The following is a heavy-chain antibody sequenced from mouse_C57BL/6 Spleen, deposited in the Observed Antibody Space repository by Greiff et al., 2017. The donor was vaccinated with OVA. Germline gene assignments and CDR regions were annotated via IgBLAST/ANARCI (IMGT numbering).Heavy chain of an antibody. J-gene: IGHJ1*03. D-gene: IGHD2-3*01. Sequence: QVQLKQSGPELVKPGASVKLSCKASGYTFTSYAINWVKQRPGQGLEWIGWIYPRDGSTKYTEKFKGQATLTVDTSSSTAYMELHSLTAENSAVYCCAREGDGGYFDVWGTGTTVTVSS. CDR1: GYTFTSYA. V-gene: IGHV1-85*01. CDR3: AREGDGGYFDV. CDR2: IYPRDGST.